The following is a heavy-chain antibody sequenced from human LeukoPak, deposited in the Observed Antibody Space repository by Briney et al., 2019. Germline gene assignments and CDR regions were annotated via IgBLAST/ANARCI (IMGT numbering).Heavy chain of an antibody. CDR2: INPNSGGT. CDR3: ARAGILTGYYSLYCFDY. V-gene: IGHV1-2*02. CDR1: GYTFTGYY. D-gene: IGHD3-9*01. J-gene: IGHJ4*02. Sequence: ASVKVSCKASGYTFTGYYMHWVRQPPGQGLEGMGWINPNSGGTNYAQKFQGRVTMTRDTSISTAYMELSRLRSDDTAVYYCARAGILTGYYSLYCFDYWGQGTLVTVSS.